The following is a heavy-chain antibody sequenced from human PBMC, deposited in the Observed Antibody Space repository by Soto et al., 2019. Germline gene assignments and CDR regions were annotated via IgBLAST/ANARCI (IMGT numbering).Heavy chain of an antibody. V-gene: IGHV4-31*03. J-gene: IGHJ3*02. Sequence: QVQLQESGPGLVKPSQTLSLTCTVSGGSFRSGNYYWSWIRQQPGKGLEWIVYIYYSGSTYYNPSLESRVTISVDTSKNQFSLKLSSVTAADTAAYYCAAAAGIAFNICGQGTMVTVSS. CDR2: IYYSGST. CDR3: AAAAGIAFNI. D-gene: IGHD6-13*01. CDR1: GGSFRSGNYY.